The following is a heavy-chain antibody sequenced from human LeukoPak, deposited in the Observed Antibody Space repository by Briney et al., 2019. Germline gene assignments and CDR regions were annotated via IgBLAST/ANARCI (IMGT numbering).Heavy chain of an antibody. CDR3: ARDRFSGSYSDY. CDR2: IYYTGTT. J-gene: IGHJ4*02. CDR1: GGSISDYY. V-gene: IGHV4-59*01. D-gene: IGHD1-26*01. Sequence: PETLSLTCTVSGGSISDYYCSWIRQPPGKGLEWIGYIYYTGTTSYNPSLKSRVTMSIDTSKNQISLRLSSVTAADTAIYYCARDRFSGSYSDYWGQGTLVTVSS.